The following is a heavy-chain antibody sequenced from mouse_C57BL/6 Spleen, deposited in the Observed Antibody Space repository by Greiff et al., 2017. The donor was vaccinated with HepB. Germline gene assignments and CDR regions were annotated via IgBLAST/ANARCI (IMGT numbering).Heavy chain of an antibody. D-gene: IGHD2-3*01. Sequence: EVQLQQSGAELVRPGASVKLSCTASGFNIKDDYMHWVKQRPEQGLEWIGWIDPENGDTEYASKFQGKATITADTSSNTAYLQLSSLTSEDTAVYYCTRGGYSFSWFAYWGQGTLVTVSA. CDR3: TRGGYSFSWFAY. V-gene: IGHV14-4*01. CDR2: IDPENGDT. CDR1: GFNIKDDY. J-gene: IGHJ3*01.